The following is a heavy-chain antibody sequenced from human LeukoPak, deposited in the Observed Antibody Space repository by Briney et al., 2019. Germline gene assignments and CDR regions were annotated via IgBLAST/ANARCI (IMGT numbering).Heavy chain of an antibody. V-gene: IGHV4-4*09. CDR3: ARLTGYQQPTGGYYYYMDV. CDR2: IYASGGT. J-gene: IGHJ6*03. Sequence: SETLSLTCTVSGGSISNYYWSWIRQPPGKRLEWIGYIYASGGTNYNPSLKSRVTISVDTSKNQFSLRLSSVTAADTAMYYCARLTGYQQPTGGYYYYMDVWGKGTTVTVSS. D-gene: IGHD6-13*01. CDR1: GGSISNYY.